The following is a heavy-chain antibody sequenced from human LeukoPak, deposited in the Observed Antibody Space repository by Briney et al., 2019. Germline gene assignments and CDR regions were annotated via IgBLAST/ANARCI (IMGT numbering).Heavy chain of an antibody. V-gene: IGHV1-69*04. CDR3: ARGVVGATGSWFDP. J-gene: IGHJ5*02. Sequence: ASVKVSCKASGGTLSSYAISWVRQAPGRGLEWMGRIIPILGIANYAQKFQGRVTITADKSTSTAYMELSSLRSEDTAVYYCARGVVGATGSWFDPWGQGTLVTVSS. CDR2: IIPILGIA. CDR1: GGTLSSYA. D-gene: IGHD1-26*01.